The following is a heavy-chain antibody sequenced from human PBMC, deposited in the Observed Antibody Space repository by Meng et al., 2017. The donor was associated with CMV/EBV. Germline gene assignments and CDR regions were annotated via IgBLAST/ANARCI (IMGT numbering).Heavy chain of an antibody. D-gene: IGHD3-3*01. V-gene: IGHV1-18*01. CDR2: ISAYNGNT. J-gene: IGHJ6*02. CDR1: GYTFTSYG. CDR3: ARGGFLEWLTHYYYYGMDV. Sequence: ASVKVSCKASGYTFTSYGISWVRQAPGQGLEWMGWISAYNGNTNYAQKLQGRVTVTTDTSTSTAYMELRSLRSDDTAVYYCARGGFLEWLTHYYYYGMDVWGQGTTVTVSS.